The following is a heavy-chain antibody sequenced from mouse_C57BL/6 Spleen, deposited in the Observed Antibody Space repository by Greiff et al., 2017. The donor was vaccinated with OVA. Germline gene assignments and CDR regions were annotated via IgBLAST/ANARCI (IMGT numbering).Heavy chain of an antibody. CDR3: ATPGDYDYAWFAY. CDR1: GYSITSGYD. D-gene: IGHD2-4*01. V-gene: IGHV3-1*01. Sequence: EVMLVESGPGMVKPSQSLSLTCTVTGYSITSGYDWHWIRHFPGNKLEWMGYISYSGSTNYNPSLKSRIAITHDTSKNHFFLKLNSVTTEDTATYYCATPGDYDYAWFAYWGQGTLVTVSA. CDR2: ISYSGST. J-gene: IGHJ3*01.